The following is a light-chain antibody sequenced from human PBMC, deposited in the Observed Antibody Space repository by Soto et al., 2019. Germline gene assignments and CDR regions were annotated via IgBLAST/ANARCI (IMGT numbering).Light chain of an antibody. Sequence: QSVLTQPASVSGSPGQSITISCTGTSRDVGAYDYVSWYLQYPDKAPQLLIYYVDHRPSGVSSRFSGSKSGNTASLTISGLQAADEGDYYCCSYADGSIYFFGTGTKVTVL. CDR1: SRDVGAYDY. J-gene: IGLJ1*01. CDR3: CSYADGSIYF. CDR2: YVD. V-gene: IGLV2-14*03.